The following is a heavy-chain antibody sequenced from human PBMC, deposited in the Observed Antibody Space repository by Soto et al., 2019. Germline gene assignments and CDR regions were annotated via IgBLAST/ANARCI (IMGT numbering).Heavy chain of an antibody. CDR3: ARGSNPGIAAAGVFDY. Sequence: LSLTCAASGFTFSSYAMHWVRQAPGKGLEWVAVISYDGSNKYYADSVKGRFTISRDNSKNTLYLQMNSLRAEDTAVYYCARGSNPGIAAAGVFDYWGQGTLVTVSS. CDR1: GFTFSSYA. V-gene: IGHV3-30*04. D-gene: IGHD6-13*01. J-gene: IGHJ4*02. CDR2: ISYDGSNK.